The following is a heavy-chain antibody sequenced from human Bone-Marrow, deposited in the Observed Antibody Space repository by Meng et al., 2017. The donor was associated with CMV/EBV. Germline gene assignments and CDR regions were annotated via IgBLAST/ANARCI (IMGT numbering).Heavy chain of an antibody. CDR1: GFIFRSYA. J-gene: IGHJ6*02. D-gene: IGHD3-3*01. CDR2: ISNDGTNK. V-gene: IGHV3-30*04. Sequence: GGSLRLSCAASGFIFRSYAMHWVRQAPGKGLEWVAVISNDGTNKYYADSVKGRFTISRDNSKNTLYLQMNSLRAEDTAVYYCAKLDFWSGYYRGYYYYGMDVWGQGTTVTVSS. CDR3: AKLDFWSGYYRGYYYYGMDV.